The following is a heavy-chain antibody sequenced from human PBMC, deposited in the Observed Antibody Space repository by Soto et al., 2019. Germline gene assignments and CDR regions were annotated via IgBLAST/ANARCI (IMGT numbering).Heavy chain of an antibody. CDR2: ISAYNGNT. V-gene: IGHV1-18*01. CDR1: GYTFTSYG. J-gene: IGHJ6*02. D-gene: IGHD3-3*01. Sequence: ASVKGSCKASGYTFTSYGISWVRQAPGQGLEWMGWISAYNGNTNYAQKLQGRVTMTTDTSTSTAYMELRSLRSDDTAVYYCARARYGVVRNYYGMDVWGQGTTVTVSS. CDR3: ARARYGVVRNYYGMDV.